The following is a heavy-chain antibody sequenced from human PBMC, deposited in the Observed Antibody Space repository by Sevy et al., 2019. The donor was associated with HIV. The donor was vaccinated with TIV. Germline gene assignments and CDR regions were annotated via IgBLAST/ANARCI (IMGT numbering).Heavy chain of an antibody. CDR1: GFTFTTYA. CDR2: ITGSGGAS. J-gene: IGHJ4*02. CDR3: VMARFVGGGWAGNFDY. D-gene: IGHD3-16*01. V-gene: IGHV3-23*01. Sequence: GGSLRLSCAASGFTFTTYAMTWVRQGPRKGLEWVSSITGSGGASYYADSVKGRFTTSRDSSRNIVTLQMNGLRVEDTAVYYCVMARFVGGGWAGNFDYWGQGAMVTVSS.